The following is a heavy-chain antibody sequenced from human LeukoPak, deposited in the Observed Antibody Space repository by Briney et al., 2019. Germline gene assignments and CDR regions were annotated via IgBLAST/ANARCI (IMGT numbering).Heavy chain of an antibody. Sequence: QTGRSLRLSCAASGFTFSSYAMHWVRQAPGKGLEWVAVISYDGSNKYYADSVKGRFTISRDNSKNTLYLQMNSLRAEDTAVYYCVARGGWARFDYWGQGTLVTVSS. J-gene: IGHJ4*02. CDR3: VARGGWARFDY. CDR1: GFTFSSYA. D-gene: IGHD6-19*01. V-gene: IGHV3-30-3*01. CDR2: ISYDGSNK.